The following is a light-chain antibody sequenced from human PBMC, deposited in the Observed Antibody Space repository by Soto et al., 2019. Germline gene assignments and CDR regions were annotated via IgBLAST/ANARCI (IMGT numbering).Light chain of an antibody. CDR2: DVS. J-gene: IGLJ1*01. CDR3: SSYTSSSTLEV. V-gene: IGLV2-14*03. Sequence: QSVLTQPASVSGSPGQSITISCTGTRSDVGGYNYVSWYQHHPGKATKLMIYDVSNRPSGVSNRFSGSKSGNTASLTISGLQAEDEADYYCSSYTSSSTLEVFGTGTKVTVL. CDR1: RSDVGGYNY.